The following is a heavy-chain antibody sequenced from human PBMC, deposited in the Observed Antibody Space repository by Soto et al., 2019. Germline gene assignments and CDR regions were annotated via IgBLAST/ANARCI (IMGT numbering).Heavy chain of an antibody. D-gene: IGHD5-18*01. J-gene: IGHJ6*02. Sequence: QVQLVQSGAEVKKPGSSVKVSCKSSGGTFSSYAISWVRQAPGQGLEWMGGIIPIFGTADYAQKFQGRVTIXAXEXXSTAYMELRSLRSEDTAVYYCASSAMDHYYYGMDVWGQGTTVTVSS. CDR1: GGTFSSYA. CDR3: ASSAMDHYYYGMDV. V-gene: IGHV1-69*12. CDR2: IIPIFGTA.